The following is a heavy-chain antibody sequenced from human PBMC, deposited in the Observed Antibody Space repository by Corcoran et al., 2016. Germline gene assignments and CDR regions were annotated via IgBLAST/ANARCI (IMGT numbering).Heavy chain of an antibody. Sequence: EVQLVQSGAEVKKPGESLKISCKGSGYSFTSYWIGWVRQMPGKGLEWMGIIYPGDSDTRYSPSFQGRVTISADKSISTAYLQWSSLKASDTAMYYCARPRYDIFTGYYGMDVWGQGTTVTVSS. V-gene: IGHV5-51*01. D-gene: IGHD3-9*01. J-gene: IGHJ6*02. CDR1: GYSFTSYW. CDR3: ARPRYDIFTGYYGMDV. CDR2: IYPGDSDT.